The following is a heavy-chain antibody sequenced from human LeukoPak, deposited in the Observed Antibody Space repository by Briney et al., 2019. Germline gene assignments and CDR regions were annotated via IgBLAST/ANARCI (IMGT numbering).Heavy chain of an antibody. CDR2: ISSSGSTI. CDR1: GFTIGGFA. V-gene: IGHV3-48*03. CDR3: ARGKGPSY. J-gene: IGHJ4*02. Sequence: GGSLRLSCAASGFTIGGFAMTWVRQAPGKGLEWVSYISSSGSTIYYADSVKGRFTISRDNAKNSLYLQMNSLTAEDTAFYYCARGKGPSYWGQGTLVTVSS.